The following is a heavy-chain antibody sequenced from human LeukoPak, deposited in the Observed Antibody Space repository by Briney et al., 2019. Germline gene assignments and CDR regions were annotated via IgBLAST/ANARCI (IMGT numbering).Heavy chain of an antibody. CDR1: GFTFSRSA. J-gene: IGHJ3*01. CDR2: IGVGGGNT. V-gene: IGHV1-58*01. D-gene: IGHD4-23*01. Sequence: SVKVSCKTSGFTFSRSAVQWVRQARGQGLEWIGWIGVGGGNTNYAQRVQDRVTITRDMSTRTAYMELSSLRSEDTAVYYCAAEIYGGNTDCCTFDFWGPGTPVTVSS. CDR3: AAEIYGGNTDCCTFDF.